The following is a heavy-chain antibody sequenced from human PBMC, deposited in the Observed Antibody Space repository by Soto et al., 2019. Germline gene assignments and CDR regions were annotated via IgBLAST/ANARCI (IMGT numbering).Heavy chain of an antibody. J-gene: IGHJ4*02. CDR2: IYYSGST. Sequence: VQLQESGPGLVKPSDTLSLTCAVSGYSISSSNWWGWIRQPPGKGLEWFGYIYYSGSTYYNPSLQSRVTMSVDTSKNQFSLKLSSVTAVDTAVYYCARSFSFYCSSTSCYPPGFDYWGQGTLVTVSS. CDR3: ARSFSFYCSSTSCYPPGFDY. V-gene: IGHV4-28*01. D-gene: IGHD2-2*01. CDR1: GYSISSSNW.